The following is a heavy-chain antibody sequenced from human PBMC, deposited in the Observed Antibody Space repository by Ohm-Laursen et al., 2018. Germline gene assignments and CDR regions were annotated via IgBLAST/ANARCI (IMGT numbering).Heavy chain of an antibody. V-gene: IGHV4-61*01. Sequence: SDTLSLTCTVSGGSVSSGSYYWSWIRQPPGKGLEWIGYIYYSGSTNYNPSLKSRVTISVDTSKNQFSLKLSSVTAADTAVYYCAGEGVTMTTVAYAFDIWGQGTMVTVSS. D-gene: IGHD4-17*01. CDR2: IYYSGST. J-gene: IGHJ3*02. CDR3: AGEGVTMTTVAYAFDI. CDR1: GGSVSSGSYY.